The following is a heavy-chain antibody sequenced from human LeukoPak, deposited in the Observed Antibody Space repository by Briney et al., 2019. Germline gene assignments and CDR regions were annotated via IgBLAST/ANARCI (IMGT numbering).Heavy chain of an antibody. V-gene: IGHV4-59*01. CDR1: GGSLRRYY. Sequence: SETLSLTCTVSGGSLRRYYWSWIRQPPGKGLEWIGYIYYTGTTNYNPSLKSRVTISVDTSKNQFSLKLSSVTAADTAVYYCARSLYGSGNSWFDPWGQGTLVTVSS. D-gene: IGHD3-10*01. J-gene: IGHJ5*02. CDR3: ARSLYGSGNSWFDP. CDR2: IYYTGTT.